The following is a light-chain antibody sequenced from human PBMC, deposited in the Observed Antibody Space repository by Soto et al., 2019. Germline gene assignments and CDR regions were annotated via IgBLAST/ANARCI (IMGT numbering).Light chain of an antibody. CDR3: CSYTTSTTYV. CDR2: GVN. Sequence: QSALTQAACVSGCPGQSITSSCTRTVSDVGGYDSVSWYQQHPGRAPKLIIYGVNNRPSGVSNRFSASKSADTASLTISGLQAEDEANYYCCSYTTSTTYVFGTGTKVTVL. J-gene: IGLJ1*01. V-gene: IGLV2-14*03. CDR1: VSDVGGYDS.